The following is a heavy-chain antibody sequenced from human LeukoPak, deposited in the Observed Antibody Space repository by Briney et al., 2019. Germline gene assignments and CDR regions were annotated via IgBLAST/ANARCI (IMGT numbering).Heavy chain of an antibody. Sequence: GGSLRLSCAASGFTFSSYSMNWFRQAPGKGLEWVSSISSSSSYIYYADSVKGRFTISRDNAKNSLNLQMNSLRAEDTAVYHCVRGIAVAGYYYYMDVWGKGTTVTVSS. CDR2: ISSSSSYI. V-gene: IGHV3-21*01. J-gene: IGHJ6*03. D-gene: IGHD6-19*01. CDR1: GFTFSSYS. CDR3: VRGIAVAGYYYYMDV.